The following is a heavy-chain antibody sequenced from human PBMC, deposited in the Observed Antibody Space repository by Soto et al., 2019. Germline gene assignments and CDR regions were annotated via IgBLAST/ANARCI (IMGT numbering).Heavy chain of an antibody. J-gene: IGHJ4*02. CDR1: GGTFSSYA. CDR2: FIPIFGTA. D-gene: IGHD6-13*01. Sequence: QVQLVQSGAEVKKPGSSVKVSCKASGGTFSSYAISWVRQAPGQGLEWMGGFIPIFGTANYAQKFQGRVTVTADESTSTDYMELSSLRSEDTAVYYCARRAAAGTSPFDYWGQGTLVPVPS. CDR3: ARRAAAGTSPFDY. V-gene: IGHV1-69*01.